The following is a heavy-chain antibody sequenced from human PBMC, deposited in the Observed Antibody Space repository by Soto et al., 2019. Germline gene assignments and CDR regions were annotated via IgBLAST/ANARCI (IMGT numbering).Heavy chain of an antibody. J-gene: IGHJ4*02. CDR2: IYYSGST. D-gene: IGHD2-15*01. V-gene: IGHV4-30-4*01. CDR3: ARGGYCSGGSCYEDY. CDR1: GGSISSGDYY. Sequence: QVQLQESGPGLVKPSQTLSLTCTVSGGSISSGDYYWSWIRQPPGKGLEWIGYIYYSGSTYYNPSLKSRVTISVDTSKNQFALKLSSVTAADTAVYYCARGGYCSGGSCYEDYWGQGTLVTVSS.